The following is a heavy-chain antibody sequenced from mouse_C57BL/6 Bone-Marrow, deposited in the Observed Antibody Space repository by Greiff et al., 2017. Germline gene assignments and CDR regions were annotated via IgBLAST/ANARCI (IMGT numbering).Heavy chain of an antibody. CDR3: TRGDYGSRHYFDY. CDR2: IYPGNSDT. J-gene: IGHJ2*01. CDR1: GYTFTSYW. V-gene: IGHV1-5*01. D-gene: IGHD1-1*01. Sequence: EVKLQQSGTVLARPGASVKMSCKTSGYTFTSYWMHWVKQRPGQGLEWIGAIYPGNSDTSSNQKFKGKAKLTAVTSASTAYMELSSLTNEDSAVYDCTRGDYGSRHYFDYWGQGTTLTVSS.